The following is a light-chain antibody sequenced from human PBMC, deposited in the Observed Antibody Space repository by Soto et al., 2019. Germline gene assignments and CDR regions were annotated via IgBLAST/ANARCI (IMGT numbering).Light chain of an antibody. V-gene: IGKV3-15*01. CDR3: QKYDNRYS. J-gene: IGKJ2*03. CDR2: GAS. Sequence: EIVMTQSPATLSVSPGERATLSCRASQSVSSNLAWYQQKPGQAPRLLLYGASTRATGIPARFSGSGSGTEDTLTFSSLQYEDFAVFYWQKYDNRYS. CDR1: QSVSSN.